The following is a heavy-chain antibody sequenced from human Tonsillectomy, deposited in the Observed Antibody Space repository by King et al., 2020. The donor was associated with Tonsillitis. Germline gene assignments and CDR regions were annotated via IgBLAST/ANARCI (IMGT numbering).Heavy chain of an antibody. D-gene: IGHD6-13*01. CDR2: ISHSGGNT. Sequence: VQLVESGGGLVPPGGSLRLSCAASGFTFSSYAMSWVRQASGKGLEWVSAISHSGGNTYYADSVKGRFTISRDNSKNTLYLQMNSLRAEDTAVYYCAKDRPSSTEPYFYYGMDVWGHGTTVTLSS. V-gene: IGHV3-23*04. J-gene: IGHJ6*02. CDR1: GFTFSSYA. CDR3: AKDRPSSTEPYFYYGMDV.